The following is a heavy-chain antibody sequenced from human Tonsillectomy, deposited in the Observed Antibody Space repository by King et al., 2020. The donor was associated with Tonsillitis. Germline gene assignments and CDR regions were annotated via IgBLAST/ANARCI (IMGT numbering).Heavy chain of an antibody. CDR3: ARDPGGYGDYGGMIAY. CDR1: GFTFSIYA. V-gene: IGHV3-30*04. D-gene: IGHD4-17*01. Sequence: VQLVESGGGVVQPGRSLRLSCAASGFTFSIYAMHWVRQAPGKGLEWVAVISYDGSNKYYADSVKGRFTISRDNSKNTLYLQMNSLRAEDTAVYYCARDPGGYGDYGGMIAYWGQGTLVTVSS. J-gene: IGHJ4*02. CDR2: ISYDGSNK.